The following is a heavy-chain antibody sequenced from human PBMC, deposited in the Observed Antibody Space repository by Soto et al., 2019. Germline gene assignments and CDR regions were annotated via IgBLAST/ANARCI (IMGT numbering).Heavy chain of an antibody. CDR1: GYTFTGYY. Sequence: GASVKVSCKASGYTFTGYYMHWVRQAPGQGLEWMGWINPNSGGTNYAQKFQGRVTMTRDTSISTAYMELSRLRSDDTAVYYCAREYYYDSSGYRYRYWGQGTLVTVSS. D-gene: IGHD3-22*01. V-gene: IGHV1-2*02. J-gene: IGHJ4*02. CDR2: INPNSGGT. CDR3: AREYYYDSSGYRYRY.